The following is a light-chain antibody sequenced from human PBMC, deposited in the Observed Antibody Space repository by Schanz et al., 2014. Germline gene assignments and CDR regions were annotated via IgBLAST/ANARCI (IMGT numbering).Light chain of an antibody. CDR3: CSYAGGYLFYL. CDR2: DVS. V-gene: IGLV2-11*01. J-gene: IGLJ3*02. Sequence: QSALTQPRSVSGSPGQSVTISCTGTSSDVGGYNYVSWYQQHPGKAPKLMIYDVSKRPSGVPDRFSGSKSGNTASLTISGLQGDDEADYYCCSYAGGYLFYLFGGGTKLTVL. CDR1: SSDVGGYNY.